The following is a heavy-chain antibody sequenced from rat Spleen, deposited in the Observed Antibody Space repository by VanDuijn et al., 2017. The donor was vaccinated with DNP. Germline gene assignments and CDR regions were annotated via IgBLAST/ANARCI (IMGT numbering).Heavy chain of an antibody. CDR3: ARPAAGYAMDA. V-gene: IGHV5-25*01. D-gene: IGHD1-2*01. CDR2: ISTSGGNT. CDR1: GFTFSNYD. J-gene: IGHJ4*01. Sequence: EVQLVESGGGLVQPGRSLKLSCAASGFTFSNYDMAWVRQAPKKGLEWVAAISTSGGNTYYRDSVKGRFTISRDNAQSTLYLQMNSLRSEDMATYYCARPAAGYAMDAWGQGTSVTVSS.